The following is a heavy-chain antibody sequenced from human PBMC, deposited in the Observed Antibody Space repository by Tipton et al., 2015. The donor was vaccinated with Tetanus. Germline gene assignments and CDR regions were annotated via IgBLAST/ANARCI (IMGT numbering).Heavy chain of an antibody. CDR3: ARRLGPYTGDQIWHFDL. CDR2: IDPGDSET. V-gene: IGHV5-51*01. D-gene: IGHD7-27*01. CDR1: GYNFTKYW. J-gene: IGHJ2*01. Sequence: VQLVQSGAEMKKPGESLRISCKGSGYNFTKYWIGWVRQMPGKGLEWMGIIDPGDSETKYSPSFRGQVTFSADRSTNTVYLQWSSLKASDTATYYCARRLGPYTGDQIWHFDLWGRGTLVTVSS.